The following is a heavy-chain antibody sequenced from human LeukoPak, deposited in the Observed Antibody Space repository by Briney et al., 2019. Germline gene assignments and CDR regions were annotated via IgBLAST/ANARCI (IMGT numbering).Heavy chain of an antibody. J-gene: IGHJ4*02. D-gene: IGHD3-22*01. CDR2: IHNSEST. CDR1: GGSISTSYYY. V-gene: IGHV4-39*01. CDR3: ATGDSSGYCYDY. Sequence: SETLSLTCTVSGGSISTSYYYWGWIRQPPGKGLEWIGNIHNSESTYYNPSLKSRVTISVDTSKNQFSLKLSSVTAADTAVYYCATGDSSGYCYDYWGQGTLVTVSS.